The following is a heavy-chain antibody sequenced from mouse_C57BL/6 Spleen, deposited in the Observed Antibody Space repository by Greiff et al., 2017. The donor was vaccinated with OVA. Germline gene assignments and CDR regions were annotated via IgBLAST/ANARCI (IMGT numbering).Heavy chain of an antibody. D-gene: IGHD2-1*01. V-gene: IGHV5-6*02. Sequence: DVMLMESGGDLVKPGGSLKLSCAASGFTFSSYGMSWVRQTPDKRLEWVATISSGGSYTYYPDSVKGRFTISRDNAKNTLYLQMSSLKSEDTAMYYCARHFGNYEYFDVWGTGTTVTVSS. CDR3: ARHFGNYEYFDV. CDR1: GFTFSSYG. CDR2: ISSGGSYT. J-gene: IGHJ1*03.